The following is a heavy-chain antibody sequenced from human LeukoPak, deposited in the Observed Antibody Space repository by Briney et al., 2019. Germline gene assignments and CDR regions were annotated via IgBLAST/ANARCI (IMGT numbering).Heavy chain of an antibody. J-gene: IGHJ6*02. Sequence: GGSLRLSCATSGFTFSDHYMSWSRQAPGKGLEWLSYISSSGTIIHYADSVQGRFTISRDNAKNSLFLQMNSLRAEDTAVYYCARAPDYRAYAGMDVWGQGTTVIVSS. V-gene: IGHV3-11*01. CDR2: ISSSGTII. CDR1: GFTFSDHY. CDR3: ARAPDYRAYAGMDV. D-gene: IGHD4-11*01.